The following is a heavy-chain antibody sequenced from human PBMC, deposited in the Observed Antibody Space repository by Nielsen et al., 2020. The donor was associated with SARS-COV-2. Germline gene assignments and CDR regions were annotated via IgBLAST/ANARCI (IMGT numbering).Heavy chain of an antibody. CDR3: ARRGPTISGVGGDAFDI. CDR1: GSSFTSYW. Sequence: GESLKISCQGSGSSFTSYWISWVRQMPGKGLEWLGRIDPSDSYTNYSPSFQGHVTISADKSISTAYLQWSSLKASDTAMYYCARRGPTISGVGGDAFDIWGQGTMVTVSS. CDR2: IDPSDSYT. J-gene: IGHJ3*02. D-gene: IGHD3-3*01. V-gene: IGHV5-10-1*01.